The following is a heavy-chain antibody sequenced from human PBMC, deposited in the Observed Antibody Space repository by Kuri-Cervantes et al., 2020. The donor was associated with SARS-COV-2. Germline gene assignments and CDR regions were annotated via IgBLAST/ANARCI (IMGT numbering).Heavy chain of an antibody. CDR3: ASRDWHGDYYDSSGYYSDAFDI. CDR2: INPSGGST. J-gene: IGHJ3*02. D-gene: IGHD3-22*01. Sequence: LTWYHMHWVRQAPGQGLEWMGIINPSGGSTTYAQKFQGRVTITADESTSTAYMELSSLRSEDTAVYYCASRDWHGDYYDSSGYYSDAFDIWGQGTMVTV. CDR1: LTWYH. V-gene: IGHV1-46*01.